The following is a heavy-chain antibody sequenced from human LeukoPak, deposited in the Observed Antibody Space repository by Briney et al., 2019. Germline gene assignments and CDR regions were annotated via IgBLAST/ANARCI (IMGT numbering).Heavy chain of an antibody. CDR3: ATSIVGPTTDAFDI. J-gene: IGHJ3*02. D-gene: IGHD1-26*01. CDR2: FDPEDGET. Sequence: ASVTVSCKVSGYTLTELSMHWVRQAPGKGLEWMGGFDPEDGETIYAQKFQGRVTMTEDTSTDTAYMELSSLRSEDTAVYYCATSIVGPTTDAFDICGQGTMVTVSS. CDR1: GYTLTELS. V-gene: IGHV1-24*01.